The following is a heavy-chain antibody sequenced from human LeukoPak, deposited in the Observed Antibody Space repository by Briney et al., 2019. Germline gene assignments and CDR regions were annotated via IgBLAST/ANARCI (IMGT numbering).Heavy chain of an antibody. CDR3: ARDQEGFDY. J-gene: IGHJ4*02. CDR1: GYTFTSYY. CDR2: INPNGGST. Sequence: ASVKVSCKASGYTFTSYYMHWVRQAPGQGLEWMGIINPNGGSTTYAQKFHGRVTMTRDTSTSTVYMELSGLRSEDTAVYYCARDQEGFDYWGQGTLVTVSS. V-gene: IGHV1-46*01.